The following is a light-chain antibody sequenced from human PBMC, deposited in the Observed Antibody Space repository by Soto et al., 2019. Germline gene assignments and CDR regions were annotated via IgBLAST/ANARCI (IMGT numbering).Light chain of an antibody. CDR2: DAS. CDR1: QSISSW. J-gene: IGKJ1*01. V-gene: IGKV1-5*01. Sequence: DIQMTQSPSTLSASVGDRVTITCRASQSISSWLAWYQQKPGKAPKLLTYDASSLESGVPSRFSGSGSGTEFTLTISSLQPDDFATYYCQQYNSLTWTFGQGTKVDIK. CDR3: QQYNSLTWT.